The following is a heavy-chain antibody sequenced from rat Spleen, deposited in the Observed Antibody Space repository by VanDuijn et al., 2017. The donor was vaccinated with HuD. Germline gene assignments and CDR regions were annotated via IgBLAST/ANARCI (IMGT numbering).Heavy chain of an antibody. J-gene: IGHJ2*01. Sequence: EVQLVESGGGLVQPGRSMKLSCAASGFTFSNYDMAWVRQAPTMGLEWVASICYEGSNTYYRDSVKGRFTISRDNAKSTLHLQMNSLRSEDTATYFCARREYNNYVYYFDYWGQGVMVTVSS. CDR2: ICYEGSNT. CDR1: GFTFSNYD. V-gene: IGHV5-22*01. D-gene: IGHD1-10*01. CDR3: ARREYNNYVYYFDY.